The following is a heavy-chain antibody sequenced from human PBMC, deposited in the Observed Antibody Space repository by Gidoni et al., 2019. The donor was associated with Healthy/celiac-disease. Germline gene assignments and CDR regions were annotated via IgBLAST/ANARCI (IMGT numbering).Heavy chain of an antibody. V-gene: IGHV3-64D*06. D-gene: IGHD2-2*01. CDR1: GFTFSSYA. J-gene: IGHJ4*02. CDR3: GISGGSTSPPLYDFDY. CDR2: SSSNWGST. Sequence: EVQLVASGGGLVQPGGSLSLSCSASGFTFSSYAMHWVSQAPGKGLEYGSASSSNWGSTYYADSVKGRVNITRDNSKNTLYLQMSSLRADDTAVYHGGISGGSTSPPLYDFDYWGQGTLVTVSS.